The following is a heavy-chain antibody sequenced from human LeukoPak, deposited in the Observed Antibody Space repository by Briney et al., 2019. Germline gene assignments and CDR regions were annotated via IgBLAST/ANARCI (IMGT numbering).Heavy chain of an antibody. D-gene: IGHD3-16*02. CDR1: GFTFNSYA. Sequence: GGSLRLSCAAAGFTFNSYAMSWVRQAPGKGLEWVSGISGSGSNTYYADSVKGRFTISRDNSKSWLYLQMNSLRAEDTAVYYCARDNYDYVWGSSRPYDAFDFWGQGTMVTVSS. CDR2: ISGSGSNT. J-gene: IGHJ3*01. CDR3: ARDNYDYVWGSSRPYDAFDF. V-gene: IGHV3-23*01.